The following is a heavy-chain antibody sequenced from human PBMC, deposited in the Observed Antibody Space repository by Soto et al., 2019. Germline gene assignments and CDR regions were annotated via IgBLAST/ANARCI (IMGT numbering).Heavy chain of an antibody. V-gene: IGHV1-8*01. J-gene: IGHJ4*02. CDR2: MKPKSGNT. Sequence: ASVKFSCNASGYLFTENDINWVRQATGQGPEWMGWMKPKSGNTGYAQKFQGRVAMTRDNYKTKAYMEVSSLGSEDTAVYYCVRAHLDYCSADYVDTWGQGTKVTVSS. CDR1: GYLFTEND. CDR3: VRAHLDYCSADYVDT. D-gene: IGHD2-8*02.